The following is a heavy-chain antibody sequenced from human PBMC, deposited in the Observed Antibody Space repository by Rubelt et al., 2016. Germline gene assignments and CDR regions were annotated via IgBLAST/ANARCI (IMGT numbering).Heavy chain of an antibody. CDR1: GYSFTNYW. CDR2: TYPVDSDT. J-gene: IGHJ3*02. CDR3: ARRGDGYPVIAFDI. D-gene: IGHD5-24*01. Sequence: EVQLVQPGAEVKKPGESLRISCKGSGYSFTNYWIAWMRQMPGKGLEYMGITYPVDSDTIYSPSFQGQVTISADKSVSTAYRQWSRRKASDTAMDYCARRGDGYPVIAFDIWGQGTMVTVSS. V-gene: IGHV5-51*01.